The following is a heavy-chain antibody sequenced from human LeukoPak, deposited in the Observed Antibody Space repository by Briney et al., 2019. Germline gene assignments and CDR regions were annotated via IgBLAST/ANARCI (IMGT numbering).Heavy chain of an antibody. CDR3: ARVGCSSTSCYPRRDY. Sequence: SETLSLTCAVSGHSISSGYYWGWIRQPPGKGLEWIGSIYHSGSTYYNPSLKSRVTISVDTSKNQFSLKLSSVTAADTAVYYCARVGCSSTSCYPRRDYWGQGTLVTVSS. CDR1: GHSISSGYY. V-gene: IGHV4-38-2*01. D-gene: IGHD2-2*01. CDR2: IYHSGST. J-gene: IGHJ4*02.